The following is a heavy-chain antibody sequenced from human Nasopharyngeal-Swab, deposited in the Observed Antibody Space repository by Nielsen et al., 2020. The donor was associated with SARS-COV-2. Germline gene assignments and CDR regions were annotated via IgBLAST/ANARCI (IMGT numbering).Heavy chain of an antibody. CDR3: ARPRRGYSYSYFDY. V-gene: IGHV1-2*06. CDR2: INPNSGGT. Sequence: ASVKVSCKASGYTFTGYYMHWVRQAPGQGLEWMGRINPNSGGTNYAQKFQGRVTMTRDTSISTAYMELSRLRSDDTAVYYCARPRRGYSYSYFDYWGQGTLVTVSS. D-gene: IGHD5-18*01. CDR1: GYTFTGYY. J-gene: IGHJ4*02.